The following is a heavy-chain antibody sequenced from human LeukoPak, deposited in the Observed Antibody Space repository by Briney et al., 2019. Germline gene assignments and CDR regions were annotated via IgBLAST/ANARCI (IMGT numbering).Heavy chain of an antibody. Sequence: GESLKISCKGSGYSFTSYWIGWVRQMPGKGPEWMGIIYPGDSDTRYSPSFQGQVTISADKSISTAYLQWGSLKASDTAMYYCARRRRIAAAGTLDYWGQGTLVTVSS. CDR3: ARRRRIAAAGTLDY. D-gene: IGHD6-13*01. J-gene: IGHJ4*02. CDR2: IYPGDSDT. CDR1: GYSFTSYW. V-gene: IGHV5-51*01.